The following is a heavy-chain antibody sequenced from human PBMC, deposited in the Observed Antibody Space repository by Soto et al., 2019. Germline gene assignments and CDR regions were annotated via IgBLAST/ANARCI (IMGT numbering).Heavy chain of an antibody. J-gene: IGHJ4*02. CDR2: IKSDGSEK. CDR1: EFTFNQHW. D-gene: IGHD4-17*01. CDR3: ARGHYGRDY. Sequence: GGSLRLSCAASEFTFNQHWMSWVRQTLGKGLEWVADIKSDGSEKTYVDSVKGRFTISRDNAKNSVYLQMNSLRAEDTAVYYCARGHYGRDYWGQGTLVTVSS. V-gene: IGHV3-7*01.